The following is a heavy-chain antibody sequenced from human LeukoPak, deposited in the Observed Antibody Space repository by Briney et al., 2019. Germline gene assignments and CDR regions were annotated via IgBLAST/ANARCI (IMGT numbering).Heavy chain of an antibody. V-gene: IGHV1-69*05. J-gene: IGHJ6*03. CDR3: ARGTAWYYYYYYMDV. CDR1: GGTFTSYA. Sequence: SVKVSFKASGGTFTSYAISWVRQAPGQGLEWMGGIIPIFGTANYAQKFQGRVTITTDESTSTAYMELSSLRSEDTAVYYCARGTAWYYYYYYMDVWGKGTTVTVSS. CDR2: IIPIFGTA.